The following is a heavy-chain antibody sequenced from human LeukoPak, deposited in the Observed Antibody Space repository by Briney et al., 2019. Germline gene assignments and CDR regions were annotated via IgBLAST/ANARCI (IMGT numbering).Heavy chain of an antibody. CDR1: GGSIGSYF. CDR2: NSGST. Sequence: PSETLSLTCTVSGGSIGSYFWSWIRQPPGKGLEWIGYNSGSTKYNPSLKSRVTISVDTSKNQLSLKLSSVTAADTAVYYCARDKPGYSYGDYDYWGQGTLVTVSS. D-gene: IGHD5-18*01. J-gene: IGHJ4*02. CDR3: ARDKPGYSYGDYDY. V-gene: IGHV4-59*01.